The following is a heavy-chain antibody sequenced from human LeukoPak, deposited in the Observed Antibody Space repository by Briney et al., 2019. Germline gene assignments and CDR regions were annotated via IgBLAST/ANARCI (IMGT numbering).Heavy chain of an antibody. V-gene: IGHV3-23*01. CDR2: ISGSGGST. Sequence: GGSLRLSCAASGFTFSSYAMSWVRQAPGKGLEWVSAISGSGGSTYYADSVKGRFTISRDNSKNTLYLQMNSLRAEDTAVYYCAKDGGEYYDILTGYYPRLYYMDVWGKGTTVTISS. CDR3: AKDGGEYYDILTGYYPRLYYMDV. D-gene: IGHD3-9*01. J-gene: IGHJ6*03. CDR1: GFTFSSYA.